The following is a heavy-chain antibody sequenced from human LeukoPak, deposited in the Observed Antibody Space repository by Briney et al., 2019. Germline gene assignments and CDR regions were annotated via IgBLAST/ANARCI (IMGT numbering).Heavy chain of an antibody. J-gene: IGHJ4*02. Sequence: GGSLKLSCAASRFTFSGSAMHWVRQASGKGLEWVGRIRSKANSYATAYAASVKGRFTISRDDSKNTAYLQMNSLKTEDTAVYYCTSVGDGYNPDYWGQGTLVTVSS. CDR1: RFTFSGSA. CDR2: IRSKANSYAT. CDR3: TSVGDGYNPDY. V-gene: IGHV3-73*01. D-gene: IGHD5-24*01.